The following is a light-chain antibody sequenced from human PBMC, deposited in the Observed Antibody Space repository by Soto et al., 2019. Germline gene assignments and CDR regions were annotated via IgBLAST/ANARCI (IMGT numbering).Light chain of an antibody. Sequence: EMVLTQSPVTVSLSRVEIATLSCRASQSVSSSFLAWYQQKVGQAPRLLIYDASSRATGIPDRFSGSGSGTDFTLTISRLEPEDFAIYYCQQYGSSPRTFGQGTRLEIK. V-gene: IGKV3-20*01. CDR1: QSVSSSF. CDR2: DAS. CDR3: QQYGSSPRT. J-gene: IGKJ5*01.